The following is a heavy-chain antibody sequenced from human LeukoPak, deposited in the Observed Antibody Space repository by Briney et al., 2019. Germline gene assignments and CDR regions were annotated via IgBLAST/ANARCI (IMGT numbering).Heavy chain of an antibody. CDR2: IYYSGST. V-gene: IGHV4-59*12. CDR1: GGSISSYY. Sequence: SETLSLTCTVPGGSISSYYWSWIRQPPGKGLEWIGYIYYSGSTNYNPSLKSRVTISVDTSKNQFSLKLSSVTAADTAVYYCAREPRRDGYNDYWGQGTLVTVSS. CDR3: AREPRRDGYNDY. D-gene: IGHD5-24*01. J-gene: IGHJ4*03.